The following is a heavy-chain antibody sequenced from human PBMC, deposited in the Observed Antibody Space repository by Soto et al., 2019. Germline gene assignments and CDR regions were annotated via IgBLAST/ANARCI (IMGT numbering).Heavy chain of an antibody. V-gene: IGHV3-23*01. Sequence: PVGSLRLSCAASGFTFSSYAMSWVRQAPGKGLEWVSAISGSGGSTYYADSVKGRFTISRDNSKNTPYLQMNSLRAEDTAVYYCAKDPEGYSYGYGDYYYGMDVWGQGTTVTVSS. J-gene: IGHJ6*02. CDR1: GFTFSSYA. CDR3: AKDPEGYSYGYGDYYYGMDV. CDR2: ISGSGGST. D-gene: IGHD5-18*01.